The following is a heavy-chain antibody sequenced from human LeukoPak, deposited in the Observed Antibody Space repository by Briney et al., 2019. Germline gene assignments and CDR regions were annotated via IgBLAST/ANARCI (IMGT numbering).Heavy chain of an antibody. CDR3: ARVVGLTGYSSNWYSGYYYYMDV. V-gene: IGHV3-53*01. Sequence: GGSLRLSCAASGFSVSSNYMSWVRQAPGKGLEWVSVIYSDGSTYYADSVKGRFTISRDNSKNTLYLQMNSLRAEDTAVYFCARVVGLTGYSSNWYSGYYYYMDVWGKGTTVAVSS. J-gene: IGHJ6*03. CDR1: GFSVSSNY. D-gene: IGHD6-13*01. CDR2: IYSDGST.